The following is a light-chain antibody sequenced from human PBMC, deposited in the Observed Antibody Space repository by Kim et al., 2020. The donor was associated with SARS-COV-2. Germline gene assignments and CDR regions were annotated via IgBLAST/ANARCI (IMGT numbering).Light chain of an antibody. V-gene: IGKV3-20*01. Sequence: SPGERATLPCRASQSVNNNYLAWYQQKPGQAPRLLIYGASTRATGTPDTFSGSGSVTDFTLTISRLESEDFAVYYCHQYGYSPYTFGQGTKLEI. CDR2: GAS. CDR1: QSVNNNY. CDR3: HQYGYSPYT. J-gene: IGKJ2*01.